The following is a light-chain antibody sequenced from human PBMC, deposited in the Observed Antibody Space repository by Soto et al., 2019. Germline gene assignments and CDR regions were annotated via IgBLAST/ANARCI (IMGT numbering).Light chain of an antibody. J-gene: IGKJ1*01. Sequence: AIQMTQSQSSLSASVGDRVTITCRSSQGIRNDLGWYQQKPGKAPKLLIYDASSLQSGVPSRFSGSGSGTDFTLTISSLQPDDFATYYCQQYNSYSWTFGQGTKVDI. V-gene: IGKV1-13*02. CDR2: DAS. CDR1: QGIRND. CDR3: QQYNSYSWT.